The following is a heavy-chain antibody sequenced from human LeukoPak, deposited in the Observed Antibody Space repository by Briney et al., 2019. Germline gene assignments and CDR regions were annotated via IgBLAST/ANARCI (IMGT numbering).Heavy chain of an antibody. CDR3: ARDPSLAGWFDP. CDR1: GGSISSGSYY. D-gene: IGHD6-19*01. J-gene: IGHJ5*02. Sequence: SETLSLTCTVSGGSISSGSYYWSWIRQPAGKGLEWIGRIYTSGSTNYNPSLKSRVTISVDTSKNQFSLKLSSVTAADTAVYYCARDPSLAGWFDPWGQGTLVTVSS. CDR2: IYTSGST. V-gene: IGHV4-61*02.